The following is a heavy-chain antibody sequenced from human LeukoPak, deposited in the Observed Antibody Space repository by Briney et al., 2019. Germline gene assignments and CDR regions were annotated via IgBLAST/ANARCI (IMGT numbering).Heavy chain of an antibody. J-gene: IGHJ5*02. CDR1: GGTFSSYA. CDR2: IIPIFGTA. D-gene: IGHD3-10*01. CDR3: ARFGDWFDP. V-gene: IGHV1-69*05. Sequence: SVKVSCXASGGTFSSYAISWVRQAPGQGLVWMGGIIPIFGTANYAQKFQGRVTITTDESTSTAYMELSSLRSEDTAVYYCARFGDWFDPWGQGTLVTVSS.